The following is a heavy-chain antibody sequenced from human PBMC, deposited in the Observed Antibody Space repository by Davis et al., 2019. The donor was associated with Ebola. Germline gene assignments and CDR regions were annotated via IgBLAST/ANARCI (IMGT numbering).Heavy chain of an antibody. CDR3: AKEYYYYYGMDV. J-gene: IGHJ6*04. V-gene: IGHV3-9*01. Sequence: PGGSLRLSCAASGLTFADYAMHWVRQAPGKGLEWVSGISWNSGSIGYADSVKGRFTISRDNAKNSLYLQMNSLRAEDTALYYCAKEYYYYYGMDVWGKGTTVTVSS. CDR2: ISWNSGSI. CDR1: GLTFADYA.